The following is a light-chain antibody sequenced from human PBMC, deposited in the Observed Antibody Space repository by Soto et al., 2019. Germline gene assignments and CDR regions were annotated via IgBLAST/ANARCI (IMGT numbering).Light chain of an antibody. CDR1: PVIGSD. J-gene: IGKJ1*01. CDR2: AAS. Sequence: DIQMTQSPSSVSASMGDRITITCRASPVIGSDLRWYQQKPGKAPTLLIYAASRLQSGVPSSFSGSGSGTDFTLTISSLQPEDFATYYCQNSYNSPWTFGQGTKVDIK. V-gene: IGKV1-39*01. CDR3: QNSYNSPWT.